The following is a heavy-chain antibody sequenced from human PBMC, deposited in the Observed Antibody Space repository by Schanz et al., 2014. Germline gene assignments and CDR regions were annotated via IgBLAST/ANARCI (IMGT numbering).Heavy chain of an antibody. CDR2: IWYDENNK. V-gene: IGHV3-33*01. Sequence: QVQLVESGGGVVPFGRSLRLSCVASGFTFSSYGMHWVRQAPGKGLEWVAVIWYDENNKYYADSVKGRFTMSRDNSKNTLYLQMNSLRAEDTAVYYCARDFDDRRGYGSGYCLGDCMDVWGQGTTVTVSS. CDR1: GFTFSSYG. J-gene: IGHJ6*02. D-gene: IGHD3-10*01. CDR3: ARDFDDRRGYGSGYCLGDCMDV.